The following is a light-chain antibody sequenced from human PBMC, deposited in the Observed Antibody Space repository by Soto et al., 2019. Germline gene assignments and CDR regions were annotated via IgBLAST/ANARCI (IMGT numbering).Light chain of an antibody. Sequence: DIQLTQSPSFLSASVGDRVTITCRASQGIRSYLAWYQQKPGKAPQLLMYAASTLQSGVPSRFSGTESGTEFTLTISSLQPEDFATYYCQQLNGYPITFGQGTRLEIK. CDR1: QGIRSY. J-gene: IGKJ5*01. CDR2: AAS. CDR3: QQLNGYPIT. V-gene: IGKV1-9*01.